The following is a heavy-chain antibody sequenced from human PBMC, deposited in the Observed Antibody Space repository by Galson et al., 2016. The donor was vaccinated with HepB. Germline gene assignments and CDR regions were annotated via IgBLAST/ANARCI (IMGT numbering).Heavy chain of an antibody. Sequence: SLRLSCAASGFTFSSFGMHWVRQAPGKGLEWVSYISSSGTIIYYADSVKGRFAISRDNAKNSLYLQMNSLRAEDTAVYYCARDPERYDFWSGSRTFDYWGQGTQVTVSS. J-gene: IGHJ4*02. D-gene: IGHD3-3*01. CDR1: GFTFSSFG. V-gene: IGHV3-48*03. CDR2: ISSSGTII. CDR3: ARDPERYDFWSGSRTFDY.